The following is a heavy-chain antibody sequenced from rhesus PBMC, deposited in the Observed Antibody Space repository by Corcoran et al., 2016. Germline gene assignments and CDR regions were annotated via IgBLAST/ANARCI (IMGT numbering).Heavy chain of an antibody. Sequence: QVQLQESGPGLVKPSETLSLTCAALVGHISGYYWSWIRPSPGKGREWIGRIYGTGGSTDYSPSLKSRVTISTDTSKNQFSLRLSSVTAADTAVYYCARRLNSGSYYYVRYFDYWGQGVLVTVSS. J-gene: IGHJ4*01. V-gene: IGHV4-160*01. D-gene: IGHD3-16*01. CDR3: ARRLNSGSYYYVRYFDY. CDR1: VGHISGYY. CDR2: IYGTGGST.